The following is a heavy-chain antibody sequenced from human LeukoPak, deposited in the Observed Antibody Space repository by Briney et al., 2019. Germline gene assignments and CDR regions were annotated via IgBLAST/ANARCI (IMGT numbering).Heavy chain of an antibody. CDR2: ISSSSSYI. CDR1: GFTFSSYS. V-gene: IGHV3-21*01. D-gene: IGHD1-26*01. J-gene: IGHJ4*02. CDR3: ARDHLGSYYGIY. Sequence: GGSLRLSCAASGFTFSSYSMNWVRQAPGKGLEWVSSISSSSSYIYYADSVKGRFTISRDNAKNSLYLQMDSLRDEDTAVYYCARDHLGSYYGIYWGQGTLVTVSS.